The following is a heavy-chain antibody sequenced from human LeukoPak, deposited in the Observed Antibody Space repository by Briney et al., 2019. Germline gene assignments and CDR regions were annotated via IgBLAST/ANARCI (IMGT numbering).Heavy chain of an antibody. J-gene: IGHJ4*02. Sequence: ASVKVSCKASGYTFTSYGISWVRQAPGQGLEWMGWISAYNGNTNYAQKLQGRVTMTTDTSTSTAYMELRSLRSDDTAVYYCGRGYYGARGYSKGDYWGQGTLVTVSS. V-gene: IGHV1-18*01. CDR1: GYTFTSYG. CDR3: GRGYYGARGYSKGDY. CDR2: ISAYNGNT. D-gene: IGHD3-10*01.